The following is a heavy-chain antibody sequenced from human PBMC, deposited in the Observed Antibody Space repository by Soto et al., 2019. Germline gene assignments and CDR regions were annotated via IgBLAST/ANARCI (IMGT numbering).Heavy chain of an antibody. V-gene: IGHV3-23*01. CDR3: ARRGSGSYYDY. CDR1: GFTFSSYA. D-gene: IGHD1-26*01. Sequence: EVQLLESGGGLVQPGGSLRLSCAASGFTFSSYAMRWVRQAPGKGLEWVSAISGSGGSTYYADSVKGRFTISRDNSKNTLYLQTNSLGAADTAVYYCARRGSGSYYDYWGQGTLVTVSS. CDR2: ISGSGGST. J-gene: IGHJ4*02.